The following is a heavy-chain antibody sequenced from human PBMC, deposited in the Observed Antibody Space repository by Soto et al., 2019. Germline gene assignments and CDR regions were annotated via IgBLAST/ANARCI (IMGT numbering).Heavy chain of an antibody. J-gene: IGHJ6*02. CDR1: GGTFSSYA. Sequence: QVQLVQSGAEVKKPGSSVKVSCKASGGTFSSYAISWVRQAPGQGLEWMGGIIPIFGTANYAQKFQGRVTITADESTSTAYMELSSMISEDTAVYYCATAIPLIPICGVVINEDQWGATGGMDVWGQGTTVTVSS. D-gene: IGHD3-3*01. CDR2: IIPIFGTA. V-gene: IGHV1-69*01. CDR3: ATAIPLIPICGVVINEDQWGATGGMDV.